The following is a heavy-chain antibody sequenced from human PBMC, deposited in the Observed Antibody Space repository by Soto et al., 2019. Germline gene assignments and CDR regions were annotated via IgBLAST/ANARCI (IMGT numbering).Heavy chain of an antibody. J-gene: IGHJ6*02. D-gene: IGHD3-16*01. CDR1: GYSFTRYG. Sequence: QVQLVQSGAEVKKPGASVKVSCKASGYSFTRYGISWVRQAPGQGLEWMGWISGYNANTNYPENLQRRVTMTTDTSTRTAFMEVRNLISDDTAVYYCARMGDVPYYYYGLDVWGQGTTGTVTS. V-gene: IGHV1-18*01. CDR3: ARMGDVPYYYYGLDV. CDR2: ISGYNANT.